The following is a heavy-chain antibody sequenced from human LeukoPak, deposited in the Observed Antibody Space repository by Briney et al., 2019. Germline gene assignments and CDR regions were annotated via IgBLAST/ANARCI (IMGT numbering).Heavy chain of an antibody. CDR1: GGTFSSYA. D-gene: IGHD1/OR15-1a*01. Sequence: SVKVSCKASGGTFSSYAISWVRQAPGQGLEWMGGIIPIFGTANYAQKFQGRVTITTDESTSTAYMELSSLRSEDTAVYYCARRPEANKHWFDPWGQGTLVTVSS. J-gene: IGHJ5*02. CDR2: IIPIFGTA. V-gene: IGHV1-69*05. CDR3: ARRPEANKHWFDP.